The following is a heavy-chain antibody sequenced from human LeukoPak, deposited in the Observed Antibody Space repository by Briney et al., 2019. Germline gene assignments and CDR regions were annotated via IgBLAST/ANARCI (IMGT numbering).Heavy chain of an antibody. D-gene: IGHD3-10*01. Sequence: PGGSLRLSCAASGFTFSSYWMSWVRQAPGKGLEWVANIKQDGSEKYYVDSVKGRFTISRDNAKNSLYLQMNSLRAEDTAVYYCARESYGSGSYGYYYYYYMDVWGKGTTVTVSS. CDR1: GFTFSSYW. J-gene: IGHJ6*03. V-gene: IGHV3-7*01. CDR2: IKQDGSEK. CDR3: ARESYGSGSYGYYYYYYMDV.